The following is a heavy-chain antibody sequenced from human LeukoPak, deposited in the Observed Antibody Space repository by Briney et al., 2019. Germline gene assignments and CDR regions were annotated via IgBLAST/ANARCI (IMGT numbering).Heavy chain of an antibody. CDR1: GYTFTGYY. CDR2: INPNSGGT. J-gene: IGHJ6*02. V-gene: IGHV1-2*02. CDR3: AREETKYYYGMDV. Sequence: ASVKVSCKASGYTFTGYYMHWVRQAPGQGLEWMGWINPNSGGTNYAQKFQGRVTMTRDTSISTAYMELSRLRSDDTAVYYCAREETKYYYGMDVWGQGTTVTVSS.